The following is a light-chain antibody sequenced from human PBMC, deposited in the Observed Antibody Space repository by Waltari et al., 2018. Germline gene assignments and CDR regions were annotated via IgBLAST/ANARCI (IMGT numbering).Light chain of an antibody. V-gene: IGKV2-28*01. CDR1: NGTDY. Sequence: NGTDYLRWYGQKPGHVPQHLISLGSRRAAGVTDRVSDSVAGTDVTPGISRVETEDVGLDYCMRGRQRGYTFGQGTRLDIK. CDR3: MRGRQRGYT. J-gene: IGKJ2*01. CDR2: LGS.